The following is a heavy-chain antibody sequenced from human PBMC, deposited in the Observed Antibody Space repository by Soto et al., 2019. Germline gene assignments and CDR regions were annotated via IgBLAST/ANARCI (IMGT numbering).Heavy chain of an antibody. J-gene: IGHJ2*01. CDR2: IGTAGDT. CDR1: GFTFSSYD. CDR3: ARVGWGPYWYFDL. D-gene: IGHD1-26*01. V-gene: IGHV3-13*04. Sequence: EVQLVESGGGLVQPGGSLRLSCAASGFTFSSYDMHWVRQATGKGLEWVSAIGTAGDTYYPGSVKGRFTISRENAKNSLYLQMNSLRAGDTVVYYCARVGWGPYWYFDLWGRGTLVTVSS.